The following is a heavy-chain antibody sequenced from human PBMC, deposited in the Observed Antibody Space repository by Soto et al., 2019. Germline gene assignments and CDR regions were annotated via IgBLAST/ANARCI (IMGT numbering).Heavy chain of an antibody. CDR3: ARDRENSNAGYYGMDV. CDR2: IIPIFGTA. D-gene: IGHD1-1*01. J-gene: IGHJ6*02. Sequence: SVKVSCKASGGTFSSYAISWVRQAPGQGLEWMGGIIPIFGTANYAQKFQGRVTITADESTSTAYMELSSLRSEDTAVYYCARDRENSNAGYYGMDVWGQGTTVTVSS. V-gene: IGHV1-69*13. CDR1: GGTFSSYA.